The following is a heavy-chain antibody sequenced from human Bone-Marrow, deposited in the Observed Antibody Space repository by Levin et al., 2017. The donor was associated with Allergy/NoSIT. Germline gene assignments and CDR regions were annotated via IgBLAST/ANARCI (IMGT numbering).Heavy chain of an antibody. V-gene: IGHV1-24*01. Sequence: AASVKVSCKVSGYTLTELSMHWVRQAPGKGLEWMGGFDPEDGETIYAQKFQGRVTMTEDTSTDTAYMELSSLRSEDTAVYYCATGVIKYSSGWLETSEYFQHWGQGTLVTVSS. D-gene: IGHD6-19*01. J-gene: IGHJ1*01. CDR2: FDPEDGET. CDR1: GYTLTELS. CDR3: ATGVIKYSSGWLETSEYFQH.